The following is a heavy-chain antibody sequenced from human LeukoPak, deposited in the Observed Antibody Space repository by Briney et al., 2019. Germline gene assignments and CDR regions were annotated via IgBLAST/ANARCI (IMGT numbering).Heavy chain of an antibody. CDR3: ARDREYYYDSSGYYGNFDY. CDR1: GFTFDDYG. V-gene: IGHV3-20*04. D-gene: IGHD3-22*01. J-gene: IGHJ4*02. CDR2: INWNGGST. Sequence: GGSLRLSCAASGFTFDDYGMSWVRQAPGKGLEWVSGINWNGGSTGYADSVKGRFTISRDNAKNSLYLQTNSLRAEDTALYYCARDREYYYDSSGYYGNFDYWGQGTLVTVSS.